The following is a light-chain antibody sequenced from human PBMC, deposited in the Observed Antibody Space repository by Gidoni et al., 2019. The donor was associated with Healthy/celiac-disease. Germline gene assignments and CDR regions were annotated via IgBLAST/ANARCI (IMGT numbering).Light chain of an antibody. CDR1: QSISSW. V-gene: IGKV1-5*03. J-gene: IGKJ1*01. Sequence: DSQLTQSPSTLSASVGDRVTITSRASQSISSWVAWYQQKPGKAPKLLIYKASSSERGVPSRFSGRGSGTEFTLTISSLQPDDFATYYCQQYNSYSTFGQGTKVEIK. CDR3: QQYNSYST. CDR2: KAS.